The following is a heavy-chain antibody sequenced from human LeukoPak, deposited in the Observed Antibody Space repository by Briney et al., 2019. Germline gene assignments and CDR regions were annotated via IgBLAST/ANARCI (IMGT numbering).Heavy chain of an antibody. J-gene: IGHJ4*02. CDR3: AGGLELTSYYFDY. CDR2: ISSSSSYI. CDR1: GFTFSSYS. Sequence: GGSLRLSCAASGFTFSSYSMNWVRQAPGKGLEWVSSISSSSSYIYYADSVKGRFTISRDNAKNSLYLQMNSLRAEDTAVYYCAGGLELTSYYFDYWGQGTLVTVSS. V-gene: IGHV3-21*01. D-gene: IGHD1-7*01.